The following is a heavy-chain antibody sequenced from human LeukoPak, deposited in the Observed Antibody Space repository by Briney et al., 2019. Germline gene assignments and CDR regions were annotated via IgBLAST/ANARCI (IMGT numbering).Heavy chain of an antibody. J-gene: IGHJ4*02. CDR2: ISGDSTYI. CDR1: GFTFARYS. CDR3: ARVSGRLERQSDLDY. D-gene: IGHD1-1*01. Sequence: GGSLRLSCAASGFTFARYSMNWVRQAPGKGLEWVSSISGDSTYIYNAGSVKGRFTISRDNAQASLYLQMISLRADDTAVYYCARVSGRLERQSDLDYWGQGTLVSVSS. V-gene: IGHV3-21*01.